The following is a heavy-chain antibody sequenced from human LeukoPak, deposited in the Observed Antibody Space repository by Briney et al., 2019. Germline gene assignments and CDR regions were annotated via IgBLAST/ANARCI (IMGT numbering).Heavy chain of an antibody. CDR2: IYTSGST. J-gene: IGHJ4*02. CDR1: GGSINSYY. V-gene: IGHV4-4*07. D-gene: IGHD3-22*01. Sequence: PSETLSLTCTVSGGSINSYYWNWIRQPAGKGLEWIGHIYTSGSTNYNPSLKSRVTMSVDTSKNHFSLKLSSVTAADTAVYYCARETSDSSGHYIDYWGQGTLVTVSS. CDR3: ARETSDSSGHYIDY.